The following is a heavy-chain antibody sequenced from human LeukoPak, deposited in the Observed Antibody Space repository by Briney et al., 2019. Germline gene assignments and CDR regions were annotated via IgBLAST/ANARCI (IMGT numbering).Heavy chain of an antibody. D-gene: IGHD3-10*01. CDR2: IYPGDSDT. J-gene: IGHJ4*02. V-gene: IGHV5-51*01. Sequence: LKISCKXXGYSFXXYWIGWVRQMPGKGLEWMGIIYPGDSDTRYSPSFQGQVTISADKSISTAYLQWSSLKASDTAMYYCARLGQSRNFDYWGQGTLVTVSS. CDR3: ARLGQSRNFDY. CDR1: GYSFXXYW.